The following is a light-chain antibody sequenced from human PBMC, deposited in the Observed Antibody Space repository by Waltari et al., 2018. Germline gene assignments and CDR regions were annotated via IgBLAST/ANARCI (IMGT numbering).Light chain of an antibody. CDR1: RNNIGFYDL. J-gene: IGLJ1*01. CDR2: DVI. CDR3: CSYSGSSSFPYV. Sequence: QSALTQPASVSGSPGQSITISCTGSRNNIGFYDLVSWYQQHPGKAPKLIIFDVIKRPCGVSCRFSVSKSGITSSLTISGLETEDDADYYCCSYSGSSSFPYVFGPGTKVTVL. V-gene: IGLV2-23*02.